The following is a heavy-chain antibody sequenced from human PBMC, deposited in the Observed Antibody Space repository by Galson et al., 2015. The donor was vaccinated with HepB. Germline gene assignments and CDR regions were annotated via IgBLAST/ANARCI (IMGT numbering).Heavy chain of an antibody. CDR1: GFTFSSYA. CDR3: ARQLGYCSDGSCYFDY. D-gene: IGHD2-15*01. CDR2: ISTNGGDT. J-gene: IGHJ4*02. Sequence: SLRLSCAPSGFTFSSYAMSWLRQAPGKGLEWVSAISTNGGDTSSADSVKGRFTTSRDNSKNTLYLQMNNLRAEDTAIYYCARQLGYCSDGSCYFDYWGQGTRVTVSS. V-gene: IGHV3-23*01.